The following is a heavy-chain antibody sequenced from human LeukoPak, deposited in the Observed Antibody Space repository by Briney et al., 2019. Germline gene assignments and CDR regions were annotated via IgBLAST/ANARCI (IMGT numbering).Heavy chain of an antibody. CDR3: ARDLLAAADPYYYCYYMDV. CDR1: GYTFTGYY. V-gene: IGHV1-2*02. Sequence: ASVKVSCKASGYTFTGYYMHWVRQAPGQGLEWMGWINPNNGGTNYAQKFQGRVTMTRDTSISTAYMELSRLRSDDTPVYYCARDLLAAADPYYYCYYMDVWGKGTTVTISS. D-gene: IGHD6-13*01. CDR2: INPNNGGT. J-gene: IGHJ6*03.